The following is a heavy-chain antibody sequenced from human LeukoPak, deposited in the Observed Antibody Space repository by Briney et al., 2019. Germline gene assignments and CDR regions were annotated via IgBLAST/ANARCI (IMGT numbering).Heavy chain of an antibody. J-gene: IGHJ4*02. CDR2: ISGSGSII. D-gene: IGHD4-11*01. Sequence: QPGRSLRLSCAASGFSFSSYEMNWVRQAPGKGLEWVSYISGSGSIIYYADSVKGRFTVSRDNAKNSLYLQMNDLRAGDTAVYYCAREDSDYSNYDFWGQGTLVTVSS. V-gene: IGHV3-48*03. CDR1: GFSFSSYE. CDR3: AREDSDYSNYDF.